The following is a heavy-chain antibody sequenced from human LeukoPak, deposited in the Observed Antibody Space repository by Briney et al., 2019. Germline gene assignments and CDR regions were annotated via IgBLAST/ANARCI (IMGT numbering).Heavy chain of an antibody. J-gene: IGHJ4*02. D-gene: IGHD2-15*01. CDR2: ISYDGSNK. V-gene: IGHV3-30*18. Sequence: GRSLRLSCAASGFTFSSYGMHWVRQAPGKGLEWVAVISYDGSNKYYADSVKGRFTISRDNSKNTLYLQINSLRAEDTAVYYCVKVHGAAASDYWGQGTLVTVSS. CDR1: GFTFSSYG. CDR3: VKVHGAAASDY.